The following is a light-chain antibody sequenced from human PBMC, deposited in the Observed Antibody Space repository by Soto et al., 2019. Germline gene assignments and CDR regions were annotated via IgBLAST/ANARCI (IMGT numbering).Light chain of an antibody. J-gene: IGKJ4*01. V-gene: IGKV3-11*01. CDR2: DAS. CDR1: QSVGSY. CDR3: QQRSSWPT. Sequence: EIVLTQSPVTLSLSPGERATLSCRASQSVGSYLVWYQQKPGQAPRLLIFDASTRATDIPDRFSGSGSGTDFTLTISSLEPEDFAIYYCQQRSSWPTFGGGTRVEIK.